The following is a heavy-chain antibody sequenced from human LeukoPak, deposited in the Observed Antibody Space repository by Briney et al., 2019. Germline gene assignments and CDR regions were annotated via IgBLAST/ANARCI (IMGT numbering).Heavy chain of an antibody. CDR3: VVAGTYDY. J-gene: IGHJ4*02. CDR2: ISGSDGRT. CDR1: GFTFSNYV. D-gene: IGHD6-19*01. Sequence: GGSLRLSCAASGFTFSNYVMSWVRQAPGKGLEWVAAISGSDGRTYFTDSVKGRFTVSRDNSKNTLYLQMNSLRAEDTAVYYCVVAGTYDYWGQGTLVTVSS. V-gene: IGHV3-23*01.